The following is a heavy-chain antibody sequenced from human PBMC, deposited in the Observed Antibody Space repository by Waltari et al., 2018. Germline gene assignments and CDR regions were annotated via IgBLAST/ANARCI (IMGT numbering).Heavy chain of an antibody. CDR3: ARGEDYGDQNYFDY. D-gene: IGHD4-17*01. J-gene: IGHJ4*02. Sequence: QVQLRESGPGLVKPSETLSLTCAVSGYSITTGYYWCWIRQPPGKGLEWIGSIFYLWTTSYTPSLKRRFTISLDTSNNHCSLALTSLTAADTAVYYCARGEDYGDQNYFDYWGQGTLVTVSS. V-gene: IGHV4-38-2*01. CDR2: IFYLWTT. CDR1: GYSITTGYY.